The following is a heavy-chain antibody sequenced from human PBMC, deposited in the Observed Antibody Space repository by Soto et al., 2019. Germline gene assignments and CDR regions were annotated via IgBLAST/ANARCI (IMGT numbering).Heavy chain of an antibody. CDR3: ISGVVNNAWYIFDS. Sequence: GGSLRLSCTASGFTFGDYAISWFRKAQGKGLEWVGCSRSKTYGGTTDFAATVKDRFTMSRDDSKNTLYLQMNSLRTEDTAVYYCISGVVNNAWYIFDSWGQGTPVTVSS. J-gene: IGHJ4*02. CDR2: SRSKTYGGTT. V-gene: IGHV3-49*03. CDR1: GFTFGDYA. D-gene: IGHD3-3*01.